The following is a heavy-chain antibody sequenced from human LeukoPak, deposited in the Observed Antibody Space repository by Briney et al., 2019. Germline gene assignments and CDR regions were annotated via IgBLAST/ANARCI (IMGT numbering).Heavy chain of an antibody. D-gene: IGHD1-26*01. V-gene: IGHV3-33*01. CDR1: GFTFSSYG. J-gene: IGHJ4*02. CDR3: ARSWANMYYFVY. Sequence: PGGSLRLSCAASGFTFSSYGMHWVRQAPGKGLEWVAVIWYDGSNKYYADSVKGRFTISRDNSENTLYLQMNSLRAEDTAVYYCARSWANMYYFVYWGQGTLVTVSS. CDR2: IWYDGSNK.